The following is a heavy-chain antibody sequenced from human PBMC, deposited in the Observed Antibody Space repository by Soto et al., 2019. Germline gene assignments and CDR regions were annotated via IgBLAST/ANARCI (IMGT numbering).Heavy chain of an antibody. V-gene: IGHV1-18*01. CDR3: ARDSPPVDY. CDR2: ISAYNGNT. J-gene: IGHJ4*02. Sequence: QVQLVQSGAEVKKPGASGKASCRASGYTFGNYGITWVRQAPGQGLEWMGWISAYNGNTKYAQKLQGRVTMTTDTSTSTAYMELRSLRSDDTAVYYCARDSPPVDYWGQGTLVTVSS. CDR1: GYTFGNYG.